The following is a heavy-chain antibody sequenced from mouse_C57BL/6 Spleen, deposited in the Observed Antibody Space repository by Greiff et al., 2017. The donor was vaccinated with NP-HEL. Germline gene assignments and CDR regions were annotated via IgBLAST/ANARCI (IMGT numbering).Heavy chain of an antibody. Sequence: EVKLMESGGGLVKPGGSLKLSCAASGFTFSDYGMHWVRQAPEKGLEWVAYISSGSSTIYYADTVKGRFTISRDNAKNTLFLQMTSLRSEDTAMYYCAREYLRLPAWFAYWGQGTLVTVSA. D-gene: IGHD3-2*02. CDR2: ISSGSSTI. CDR1: GFTFSDYG. J-gene: IGHJ3*01. V-gene: IGHV5-17*01. CDR3: AREYLRLPAWFAY.